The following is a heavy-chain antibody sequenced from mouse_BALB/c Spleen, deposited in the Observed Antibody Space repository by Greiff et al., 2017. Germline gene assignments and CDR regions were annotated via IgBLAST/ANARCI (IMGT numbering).Heavy chain of an antibody. Sequence: EVKLMESGAELVKPGASVKLSCTASGFNIKDTYMHWVKQRPEQGLEWIGRIDPANGNTKYDPKFQGKATITADTSSNTAYLQLSSLTSEDTAVYYCAPDGIFDYWGQGTTLTVSS. V-gene: IGHV14-3*02. D-gene: IGHD2-3*01. CDR3: APDGIFDY. CDR1: GFNIKDTY. CDR2: IDPANGNT. J-gene: IGHJ2*01.